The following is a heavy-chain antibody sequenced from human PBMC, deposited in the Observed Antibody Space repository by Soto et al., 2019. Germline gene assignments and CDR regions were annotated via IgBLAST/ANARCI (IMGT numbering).Heavy chain of an antibody. D-gene: IGHD3-10*01. Sequence: QVQLQESGPGLVKPSETLSLTCTVSGGSLSSYYWSWIRQPAGKGLEWIGRISTSGSTNYNPSLKSRVTMSVDTSKNQFSLRLSSVTAADTAVYYCAKDSGGIHFYASGTYVYNWFDPWGQGTLVTVSS. V-gene: IGHV4-4*07. CDR1: GGSLSSYY. CDR3: AKDSGGIHFYASGTYVYNWFDP. J-gene: IGHJ5*02. CDR2: ISTSGST.